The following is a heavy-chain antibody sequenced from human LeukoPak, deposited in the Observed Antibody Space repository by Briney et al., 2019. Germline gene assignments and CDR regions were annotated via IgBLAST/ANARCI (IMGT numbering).Heavy chain of an antibody. J-gene: IGHJ4*02. CDR2: IIPIFGTA. D-gene: IGHD3-22*01. CDR1: GGTFSSYA. Sequence: ASVKVSCKASGGTFSSYAISWVRQAPGQGLEWMGGIIPIFGTANYAQKFQGRVTITADESTSTAYMELSSLRSEDTAEYYCATTPHQTDYYYDSSGYYLYFDYWGQGTLVTVSS. V-gene: IGHV1-69*13. CDR3: ATTPHQTDYYYDSSGYYLYFDY.